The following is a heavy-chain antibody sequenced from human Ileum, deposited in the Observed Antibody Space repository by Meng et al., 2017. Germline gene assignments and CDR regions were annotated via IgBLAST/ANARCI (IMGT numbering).Heavy chain of an antibody. CDR1: GGSISSGDYY. CDR2: IYSNGNT. Sequence: QVQLQESGPRLVKPSQTLSLTCTVPGGSISSGDYYWSWVRQSPGKGPEWIGYIYSNGNTYSSPSLRGRLMISIDTSKNQFSLKLSSVTAADTAVYYCARAPKYCTNAVCSRPLDSWGQGTLVTVSS. CDR3: ARAPKYCTNAVCSRPLDS. D-gene: IGHD2-8*01. J-gene: IGHJ4*02. V-gene: IGHV4-30-4*01.